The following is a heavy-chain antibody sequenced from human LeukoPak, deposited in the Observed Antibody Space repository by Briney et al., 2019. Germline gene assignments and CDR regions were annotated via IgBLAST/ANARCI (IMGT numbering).Heavy chain of an antibody. Sequence: SAKVSCKASGYTFTNYYMHWVRQAPGQGLEWMGIINPSGGSTSYAQKFQGRVTMTRDTSTSTVYMELSSLRSEDTAVYYCAREVAVAGTRWAFDIWGQGTMVTVSS. CDR2: INPSGGST. D-gene: IGHD6-19*01. CDR1: GYTFTNYY. J-gene: IGHJ3*02. CDR3: AREVAVAGTRWAFDI. V-gene: IGHV1-46*01.